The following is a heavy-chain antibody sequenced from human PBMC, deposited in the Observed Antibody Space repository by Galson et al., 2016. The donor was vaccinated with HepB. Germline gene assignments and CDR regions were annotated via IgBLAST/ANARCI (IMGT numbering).Heavy chain of an antibody. D-gene: IGHD3-22*01. V-gene: IGHV3-7*01. CDR1: GFRLSNYG. CDR2: IKEDGSEK. CDR3: AKEPDYDSE. J-gene: IGHJ4*02. Sequence: SLRLSCAASGFRLSNYGMHWVRQAPGKGLEWVANIKEDGSEKNYVDSVRGRFTISRDNAKNSLYLQMNSLRAEDTAVYYCAKEPDYDSEWGQGTLVTVSS.